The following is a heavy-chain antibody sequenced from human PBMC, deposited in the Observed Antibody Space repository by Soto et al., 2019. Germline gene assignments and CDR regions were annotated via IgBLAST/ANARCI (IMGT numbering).Heavy chain of an antibody. Sequence: QVQLVQSGAEVKKPGASVKVSCKASGYTFTSYDINWVRQATGQGLEWMGWMNPNSGNTGYAQKFQGRVTMTRNTSISTAYMELSSLRSEDTAMYYCARGQGRVLRFLEWLSSDEMEYYYGMDVWGQGTTVTVSS. J-gene: IGHJ6*02. CDR3: ARGQGRVLRFLEWLSSDEMEYYYGMDV. V-gene: IGHV1-8*01. CDR2: MNPNSGNT. D-gene: IGHD3-3*01. CDR1: GYTFTSYD.